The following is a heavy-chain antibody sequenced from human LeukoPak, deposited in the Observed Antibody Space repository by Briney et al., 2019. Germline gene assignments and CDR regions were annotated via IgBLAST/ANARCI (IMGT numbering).Heavy chain of an antibody. J-gene: IGHJ6*02. Sequence: PGGSLGLSCAASGFTFSSYSMNWVRQAPGKGLEWVSYISSSSSTIYYADSVKGRFTISRDNAKNSLYLQMNSLRAEDTAVYYCAGTTVTTWDYYGMDVWGQGTTVTVSS. D-gene: IGHD4-17*01. CDR2: ISSSSSTI. V-gene: IGHV3-48*01. CDR3: AGTTVTTWDYYGMDV. CDR1: GFTFSSYS.